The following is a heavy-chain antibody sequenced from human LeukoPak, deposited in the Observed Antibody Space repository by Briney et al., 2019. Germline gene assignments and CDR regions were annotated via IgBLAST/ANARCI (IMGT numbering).Heavy chain of an antibody. V-gene: IGHV3-33*03. CDR3: ARGNYFDY. Sequence: GRSLRLSCAASGFSFTEYNFHWVRQTPGKGLEWVAALWHDGSVKHYADSVKGRFTISRDNAKNSLYLQMNSLRAEDTGVYYCARGNYFDYWGQGTLVTVSS. CDR1: GFSFTEYN. CDR2: LWHDGSVK. J-gene: IGHJ4*02. D-gene: IGHD3-16*01.